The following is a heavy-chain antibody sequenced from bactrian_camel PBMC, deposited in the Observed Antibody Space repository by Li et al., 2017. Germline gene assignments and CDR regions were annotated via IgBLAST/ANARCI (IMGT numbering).Heavy chain of an antibody. Sequence: HVQLVESGGSSARTGGSLRLSCVASRDMYRNTYLMAWFRQAPGKEREGVAVLDSVGSINYADSVKGRFTISKDDAKNTLYLQMTSLKPEDTATYYCAAQPGLKVVNNRKMYVKAENFNYWGQGTQVTVS. CDR1: RDMYRNTY. D-gene: IGHD1*01. J-gene: IGHJ4*01. V-gene: IGHV3S53*01. CDR3: AAQPGLKVVNNRKMYVKAENFNY. CDR2: LDSVGSI.